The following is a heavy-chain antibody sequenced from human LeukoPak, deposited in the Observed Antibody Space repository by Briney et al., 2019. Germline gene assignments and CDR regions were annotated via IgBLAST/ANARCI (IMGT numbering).Heavy chain of an antibody. CDR1: GFTFSSYA. J-gene: IGHJ4*02. V-gene: IGHV3-23*01. CDR2: ISGSGGST. D-gene: IGHD1-26*01. CDR3: ASLGELGVY. Sequence: SGGSLRLSCAASGFTFSSYAMSWVRQAPGKGLEWVSAISGSGGSTYYADSVKGRFTISRDNAKNSLYLQMNSLRAEDTAVYYCASLGELGVYWGQGTLVTVSS.